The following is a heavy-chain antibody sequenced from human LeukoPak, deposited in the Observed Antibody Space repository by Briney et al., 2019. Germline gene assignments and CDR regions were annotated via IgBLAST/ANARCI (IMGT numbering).Heavy chain of an antibody. D-gene: IGHD6-19*01. CDR2: IWYDGSNK. CDR3: ARGRDSSGWSDAFDI. CDR1: GFTFSSYG. J-gene: IGHJ3*02. Sequence: GGSLRLSCAASGFTFSSYGMHWVRQAPGKGLEWVAVIWYDGSNKYYADSVKGRFTISRDNSKNTLYLQMNSLRAEDTAVYYCARGRDSSGWSDAFDIWGRGTMVTVSP. V-gene: IGHV3-33*01.